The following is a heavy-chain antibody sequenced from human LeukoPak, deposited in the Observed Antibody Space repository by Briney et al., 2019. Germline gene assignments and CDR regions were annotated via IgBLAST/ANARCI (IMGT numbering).Heavy chain of an antibody. V-gene: IGHV3-30*02. CDR2: IRYDGSNK. CDR1: GFTFSSYG. CDR3: AKGLSYGELYYFDC. J-gene: IGHJ4*02. D-gene: IGHD5-18*01. Sequence: GGSLRLSCAASGFTFSSYGMHWVRQAPGKGLEWVAFIRYDGSNKYYADSVKGRFTISRDNSKNTLYLQMNSLRAEDTAVYYCAKGLSYGELYYFDCWGQGTLVTVSS.